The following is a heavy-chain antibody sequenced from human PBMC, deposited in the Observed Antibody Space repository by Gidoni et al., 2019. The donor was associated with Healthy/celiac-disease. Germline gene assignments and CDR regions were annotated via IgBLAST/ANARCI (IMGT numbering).Heavy chain of an antibody. CDR2: ISWNSGSI. J-gene: IGHJ6*02. CDR1: GFTFDDSA. V-gene: IGHV3-9*01. D-gene: IGHD3-3*01. CDR3: ANDLKMRFITIFEVVPYGMDV. Sequence: EVQLVESGGGLVQPGRSLQLSCAASGFTFDDSAMHWGRQAPGKGLEWVSGISWNSGSIGYADSVKGRFTISRDTAKNSMYLQMNSLRAEDTALYYCANDLKMRFITIFEVVPYGMDVWGQGTTVTVSS.